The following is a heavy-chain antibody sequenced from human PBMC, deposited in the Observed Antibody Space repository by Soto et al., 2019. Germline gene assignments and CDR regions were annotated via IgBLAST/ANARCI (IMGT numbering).Heavy chain of an antibody. CDR1: GFTFSSYS. CDR3: ARDPSIAARRADGYGMDV. J-gene: IGHJ6*02. V-gene: IGHV3-21*01. Sequence: PGGSLRLSCAASGFTFSSYSMNWVRQAPGKGLEWVSSISSSSSYIYYADSVKGRFTISRDNAKNSLYLQTNSLRAEDTAVYYCARDPSIAARRADGYGMDVWGQGTTITVSS. D-gene: IGHD6-6*01. CDR2: ISSSSSYI.